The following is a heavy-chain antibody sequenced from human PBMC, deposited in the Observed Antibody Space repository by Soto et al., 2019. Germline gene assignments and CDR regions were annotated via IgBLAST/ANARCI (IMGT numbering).Heavy chain of an antibody. D-gene: IGHD3-3*01. CDR2: IYSSGNT. CDR3: ARGQRFSDWFDP. CDR1: GGTISGYY. Sequence: PSETLSLTCSVSGGTISGYYWTWIRQPAGRGLEWIGRIYSSGNTKYNPSLQSRVTMSLDTSNNQFSLRLTSVTAADTAVYYCARGQRFSDWFDPWGQGTLVTVSS. J-gene: IGHJ5*02. V-gene: IGHV4-4*07.